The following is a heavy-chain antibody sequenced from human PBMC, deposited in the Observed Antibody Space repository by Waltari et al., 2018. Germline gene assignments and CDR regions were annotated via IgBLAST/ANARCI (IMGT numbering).Heavy chain of an antibody. J-gene: IGHJ6*02. CDR1: GFTVSSTY. Sequence: EVQLVESGGGLVQPGGSLRLSCAASGFTVSSTYMSWVRQAPGKGLEWVSVIYSGGSTYYADSVKGRFTISRDNSTNTLYLQMNSLRAEDTAVYYCARGIPHPAHYSYYGMDVWGQGTTVTVSS. CDR3: ARGIPHPAHYSYYGMDV. V-gene: IGHV3-66*02. CDR2: IYSGGST.